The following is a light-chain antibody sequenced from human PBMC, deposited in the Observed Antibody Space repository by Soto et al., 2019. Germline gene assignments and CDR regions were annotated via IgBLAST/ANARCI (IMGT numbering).Light chain of an antibody. CDR3: ETWDSNIHWV. J-gene: IGLJ3*02. Sequence: QPVLTQSSSASASLGSSVNLTCTLSSGHSSNIIAWHQQQPGKAPRYLMKLEGSGSYNKGSGVPDRFSGSSSGADRYLIISNLQFDDEADYYCETWDSNIHWVFGGGTKLTVL. CDR2: LEGSGSY. V-gene: IGLV4-60*02. CDR1: SGHSSNI.